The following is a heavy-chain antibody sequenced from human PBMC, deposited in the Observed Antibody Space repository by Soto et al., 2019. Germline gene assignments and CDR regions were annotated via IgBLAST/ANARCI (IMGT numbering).Heavy chain of an antibody. D-gene: IGHD3-10*01. V-gene: IGHV4-34*01. CDR1: GGSLSGYY. Sequence: SETLSLTCAVYGGSLSGYYWSWIRQPPGKGLEWIGEVNHSGNTNYNPSLKSRVTISVDTSKNQFSLKLSSVTDADTAVYYCARPLRFPYWGQGNLVTVSS. CDR3: ARPLRFPY. J-gene: IGHJ4*02. CDR2: VNHSGNT.